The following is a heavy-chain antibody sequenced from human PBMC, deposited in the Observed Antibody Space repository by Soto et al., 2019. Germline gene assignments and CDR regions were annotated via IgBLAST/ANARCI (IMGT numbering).Heavy chain of an antibody. CDR2: IYYSGST. CDR1: GGSISSYY. V-gene: IGHV4-59*01. J-gene: IGHJ4*02. Sequence: QVQLQESGPGLLKPSETLSLTCTVSGGSISSYYWSWIRQPPGKGLEWIGYIYYSGSTNYNPSLKSRVAISVDTSKNQFSLKLSSVTAADTAVYYCARVYGDYLDYWGQGTLVTVSS. CDR3: ARVYGDYLDY. D-gene: IGHD4-17*01.